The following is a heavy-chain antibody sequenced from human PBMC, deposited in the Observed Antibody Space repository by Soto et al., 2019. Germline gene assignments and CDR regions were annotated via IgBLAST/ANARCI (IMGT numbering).Heavy chain of an antibody. J-gene: IGHJ4*02. D-gene: IGHD3-16*02. CDR2: ISSSSSYT. Sequence: LRLSCAASGFTFSDYYMSWIRQAPGKGLEWVSYISSSSSYTNYADSVKGRFTISRDNAKNSLYLQMNSLRAEDTAVYYCARTPHYDYVWGSYRPFDYWGQGTLVTVSS. CDR3: ARTPHYDYVWGSYRPFDY. V-gene: IGHV3-11*06. CDR1: GFTFSDYY.